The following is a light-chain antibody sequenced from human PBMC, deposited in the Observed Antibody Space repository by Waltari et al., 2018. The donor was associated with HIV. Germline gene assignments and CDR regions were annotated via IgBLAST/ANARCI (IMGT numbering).Light chain of an antibody. CDR1: SSDIGSYNY. J-gene: IGLJ3*02. CDR2: DVT. CDR3: TSFTSSSAWV. V-gene: IGLV2-14*01. Sequence: QSALTQPASVSGSLGQPITFSCTGTSSDIGSYNYVSWYQHHPGKAPKIIIYDVTNRPSGVSNRFSGSKSGNTASLTISGLQAEDEADYYCTSFTSSSAWVFGGGTMLTVL.